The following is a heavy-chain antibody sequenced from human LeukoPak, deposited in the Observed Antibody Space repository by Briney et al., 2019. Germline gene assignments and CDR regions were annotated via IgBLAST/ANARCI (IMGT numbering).Heavy chain of an antibody. CDR2: IKSKADGETI. D-gene: IGHD1-20*01. Sequence: GGSLRLSCAASGFTFTNAWMNWVRQAPGKGLEWDGRIKSKADGETIDYAAPVKGRFTFSRDDSKNMLYLQMNSLKSEDTAVYYCSTLTSRGLSDSWGQGTLVTVSS. CDR3: STLTSRGLSDS. CDR1: GFTFTNAW. J-gene: IGHJ4*02. V-gene: IGHV3-15*07.